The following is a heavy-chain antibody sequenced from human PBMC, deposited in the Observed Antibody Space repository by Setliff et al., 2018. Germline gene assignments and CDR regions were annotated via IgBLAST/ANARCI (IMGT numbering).Heavy chain of an antibody. J-gene: IGHJ4*02. Sequence: GGSLRLSCTSSGFTFSTYWMSWVRQAPGKGLEWVANIKHDGSEKNYVDSVKGRFTISRDNAKNSLYLQMNSLRAEDTAVYYCARGAYGDYYFDYWGQGTLVTVSS. CDR2: IKHDGSEK. CDR3: ARGAYGDYYFDY. V-gene: IGHV3-7*03. CDR1: GFTFSTYW. D-gene: IGHD4-17*01.